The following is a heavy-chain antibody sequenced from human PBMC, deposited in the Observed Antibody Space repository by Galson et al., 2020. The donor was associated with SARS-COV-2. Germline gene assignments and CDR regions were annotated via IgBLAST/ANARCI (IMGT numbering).Heavy chain of an antibody. J-gene: IGHJ1*01. D-gene: IGHD2-15*01. CDR1: GFTFSDYY. V-gene: IGHV3-11*06. CDR3: ARSGRGCSGGICYGAEYFQH. CDR2: MSGSRSYT. Sequence: GESLKISCAASGFTFSDYYMSWIRQAPGKGLEWLSNMSGSRSYTSYADSVKGRFTISRDNSKNSLYLQMNDLRADDTALYFCARSGRGCSGGICYGAEYFQHWGRGALVAVSS.